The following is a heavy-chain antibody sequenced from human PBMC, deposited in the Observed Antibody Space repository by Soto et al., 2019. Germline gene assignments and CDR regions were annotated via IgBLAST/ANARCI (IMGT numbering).Heavy chain of an antibody. CDR1: GGSISSYY. Sequence: SETLSLTCTVSGGSISSYYWSWIRQPPGKGLEWIGYIYYSGSTNYNPSLKSRVTISVDTSKNQFSLKLSSVTAADTAVYYCARSSRGYDFDYWGQGTLVTVSS. D-gene: IGHD6-25*01. CDR2: IYYSGST. J-gene: IGHJ4*02. V-gene: IGHV4-59*01. CDR3: ARSSRGYDFDY.